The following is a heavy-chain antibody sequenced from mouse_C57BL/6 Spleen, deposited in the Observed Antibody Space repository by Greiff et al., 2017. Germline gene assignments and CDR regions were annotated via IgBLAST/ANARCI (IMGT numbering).Heavy chain of an antibody. CDR2: IWTGGGT. CDR3: ASYYDYDTWCAY. V-gene: IGHV2-9-1*01. J-gene: IGHJ3*01. Sequence: VKLMESGPGLVAPSQSLSITCTVSGFSLTSYALSWVRQPPGKGLEWLGVIWTGGGTNYNSALKSRLSISKDNSKSQVFLKMNSLQTDDTARYYGASYYDYDTWCAYWGQGTLVTVSA. CDR1: GFSLTSYA. D-gene: IGHD2-4*01.